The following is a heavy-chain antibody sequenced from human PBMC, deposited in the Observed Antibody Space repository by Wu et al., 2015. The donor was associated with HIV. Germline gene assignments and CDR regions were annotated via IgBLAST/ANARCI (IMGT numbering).Heavy chain of an antibody. CDR1: GGSFSGFA. CDR2: IIPIRGTT. CDR3: TRDELFRVDDAFDM. V-gene: IGHV1-69*11. D-gene: IGHD3-10*01. Sequence: QVQLVQSGAEVRKPGSSVKVSCKASGGSFSGFAINWVRQAPGQGLEWMGRIIPIRGTTNYVQRFQGRVTITADEGTSTAFMELSSLRSEDTAVYYCTRDELFRVDDAFDMWGQGTLVTVSS. J-gene: IGHJ3*02.